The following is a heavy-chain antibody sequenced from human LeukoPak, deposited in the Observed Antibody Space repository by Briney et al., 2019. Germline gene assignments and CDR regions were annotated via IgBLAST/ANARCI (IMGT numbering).Heavy chain of an antibody. CDR2: IAPDNGNT. J-gene: IGHJ4*02. CDR3: TRFPHLYYGSGLDF. CDR1: GYTFSDYA. Sequence: ASVKVSCKTSGYTFSDYAISWVRQAPGQGLEWMGWIAPDNGNTDSAPRFQGRLTMTTDKSTDTAYVELRSLRSDDTAVYYCTRFPHLYYGSGLDFWGQGTLVTVSS. D-gene: IGHD3-10*01. V-gene: IGHV1-18*01.